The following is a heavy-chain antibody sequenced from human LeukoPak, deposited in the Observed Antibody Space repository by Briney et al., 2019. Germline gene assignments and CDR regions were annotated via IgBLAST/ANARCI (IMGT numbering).Heavy chain of an antibody. V-gene: IGHV3-21*01. D-gene: IGHD6-13*01. Sequence: GGSLRLSCAASGFTFSSYSMNWVRQAPGKGLEWVSSISSSSSYIYYADSVKGRFTISRDNAKNSLYLQMNSLRAEDTAVYYCARVPWQLYYYYGMDVWGQGTTVTVSS. CDR2: ISSSSSYI. CDR3: ARVPWQLYYYYGMDV. CDR1: GFTFSSYS. J-gene: IGHJ6*02.